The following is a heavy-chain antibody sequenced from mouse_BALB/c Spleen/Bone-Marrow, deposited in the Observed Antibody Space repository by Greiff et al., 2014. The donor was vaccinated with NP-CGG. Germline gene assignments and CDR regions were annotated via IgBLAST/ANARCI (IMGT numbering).Heavy chain of an antibody. V-gene: IGHV1-15*01. CDR1: GYKFTDYE. CDR3: TREGIYFGYDVPMDY. J-gene: IGHJ4*01. D-gene: IGHD2-2*01. CDR2: IDPETGGT. Sequence: QVQLKQSGAELGRPGASVTLSCKASGYKFTDYEMHWGKQTPVHGLEWIGSIDPETGGTAYNQNFKGKATLTADRSSTTAYMELRSLTSEDSAVYYCTREGIYFGYDVPMDYWGQGTSVTVSS.